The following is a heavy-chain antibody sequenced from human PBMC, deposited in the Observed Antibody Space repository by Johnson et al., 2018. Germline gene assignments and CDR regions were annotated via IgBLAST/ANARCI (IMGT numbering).Heavy chain of an antibody. CDR2: ISWNRGSI. V-gene: IGHV3-9*01. Sequence: VQLQESGGGLVQPGRSLRLSCAASGFTFDDYAMHWVRQAPGKGLEWVSGISWNRGSIGYADSVKGRFTISRDNSKKMLNLQMNSLRAEDTAVYYWARTTTYYCSGGSCYPVPLYYYYGMDVWGQGTTVTVSS. J-gene: IGHJ6*02. CDR3: ARTTTYYCSGGSCYPVPLYYYYGMDV. D-gene: IGHD2-15*01. CDR1: GFTFDDYA.